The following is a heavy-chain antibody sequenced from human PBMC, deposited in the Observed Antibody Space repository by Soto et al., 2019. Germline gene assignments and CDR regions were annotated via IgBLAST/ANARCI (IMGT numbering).Heavy chain of an antibody. CDR2: VRYDGSNI. D-gene: IGHD1-26*01. CDR3: ARDGVGATTYFGYFDY. Sequence: QVQLVESGGGVVQPGRSLRLSCGAYGFTFSGYGMHWVRQAPGKGLDWVAVVRYDGSNIYYADSVKGRFTISRDNSKNTLYLQMNSLRAEDTAVYYCARDGVGATTYFGYFDYWGQGTLVTVSS. CDR1: GFTFSGYG. V-gene: IGHV3-33*01. J-gene: IGHJ4*02.